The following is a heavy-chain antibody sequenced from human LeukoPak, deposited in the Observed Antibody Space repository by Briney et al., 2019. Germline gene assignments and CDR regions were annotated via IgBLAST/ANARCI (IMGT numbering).Heavy chain of an antibody. D-gene: IGHD3-10*01. V-gene: IGHV1-18*01. J-gene: IGHJ4*02. Sequence: ASVKVSCKASGYTFTSYGIGWVRQAPGQGLEWMGWISAYNGNTNYAQKLQGRVTMTTDTSTSTAYMELGSLRSDDTAIYYCARAYGSGSSYHPDYWGQGTLVTVSS. CDR1: GYTFTSYG. CDR2: ISAYNGNT. CDR3: ARAYGSGSSYHPDY.